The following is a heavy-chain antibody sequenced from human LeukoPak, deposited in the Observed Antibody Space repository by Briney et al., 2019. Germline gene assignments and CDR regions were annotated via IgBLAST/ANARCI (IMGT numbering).Heavy chain of an antibody. CDR2: TYHSGST. V-gene: IGHV4-30-2*01. Sequence: SQTLSLTCAVSGGSISSGGYSWSWIRQPPGKGLEWIGYTYHSGSTYYNPSLKSRVTISVDRSKNQFSLKLSSVTAADTAVYYCARGGYRSSTSCYEGWFDPWGQGTLVTVSS. CDR3: ARGGYRSSTSCYEGWFDP. CDR1: GGSISSGGYS. J-gene: IGHJ5*02. D-gene: IGHD2-2*01.